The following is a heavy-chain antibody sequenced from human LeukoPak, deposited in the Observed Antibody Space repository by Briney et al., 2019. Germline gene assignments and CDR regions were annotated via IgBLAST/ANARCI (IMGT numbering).Heavy chain of an antibody. D-gene: IGHD2-15*01. CDR1: GFSFSSYA. Sequence: GGSLRLSCATSGFSFSSYAMSWVRQAPGKGLEWVSAMSSSDDGRYYAASVRGRFTISRDTSRSTLYPQMNSLRAEDAAVYYCAKAPVTSCRGAFCYPFDYWGQGTLVTVSS. CDR2: MSSSDDGR. V-gene: IGHV3-23*01. CDR3: AKAPVTSCRGAFCYPFDY. J-gene: IGHJ4*02.